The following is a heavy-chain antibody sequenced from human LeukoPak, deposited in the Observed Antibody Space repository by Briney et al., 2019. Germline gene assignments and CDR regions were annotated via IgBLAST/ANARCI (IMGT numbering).Heavy chain of an antibody. J-gene: IGHJ4*02. Sequence: GGSLRLSCSASGFTFSSYAMSWVRQAPGKGLEWVSGISGNGGSTFYADSVKGRFTISRDNPKNTGYLQMNSLRAEDTAVYYCAKGWSYYYASGNDYFDYWGQGTLVTVSS. V-gene: IGHV3-23*01. CDR3: AKGWSYYYASGNDYFDY. D-gene: IGHD3-10*01. CDR1: GFTFSSYA. CDR2: ISGNGGST.